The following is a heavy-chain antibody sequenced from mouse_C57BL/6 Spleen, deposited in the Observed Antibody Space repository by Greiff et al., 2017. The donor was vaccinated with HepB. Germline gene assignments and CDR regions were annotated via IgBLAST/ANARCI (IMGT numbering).Heavy chain of an antibody. D-gene: IGHD2-1*01. CDR1: GFTFSDYG. J-gene: IGHJ2*01. Sequence: EVKLVESGGGLVKPGGSLKLSCAASGFTFSDYGMHWVRQAPEKGLEWVAYISSGSSTIYYADTVKGRFTISRDNAKNTLFLQMTSLRSEDTAMYYCARGYYGNPYFDYWGQGTTLTVSS. V-gene: IGHV5-17*01. CDR3: ARGYYGNPYFDY. CDR2: ISSGSSTI.